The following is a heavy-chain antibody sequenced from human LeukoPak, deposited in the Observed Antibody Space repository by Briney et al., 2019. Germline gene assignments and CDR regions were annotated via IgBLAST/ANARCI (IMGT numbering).Heavy chain of an antibody. J-gene: IGHJ6*03. CDR3: ARSRHRYYDFWSGYLRYYYYYMDV. D-gene: IGHD3-3*01. V-gene: IGHV1-69*06. CDR2: IIPIFGTA. Sequence: SVKVSCKASGYTFSSYAISWVRQAPGQGLERMGGIIPIFGTANYAQKFQGRVTITADKSTSTAYMELSSLRSEDTAVYYCARSRHRYYDFWSGYLRYYYYYMDVWGKGTTVTVSS. CDR1: GYTFSSYA.